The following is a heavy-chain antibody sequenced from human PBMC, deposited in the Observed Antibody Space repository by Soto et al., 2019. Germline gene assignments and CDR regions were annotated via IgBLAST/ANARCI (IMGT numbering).Heavy chain of an antibody. Sequence: QVQLEQSGAEVKKPGSSVKVSCKASGGTLSDHGVAWLRQAPGQGLEWMGGTIPVFNTAKYAQKFQGRVTVTADKFTNIAYMELSTPRSADTAFYFCARGVYGSGNYYTGPSAFDIWGQGTMVIVSS. J-gene: IGHJ3*02. CDR2: TIPVFNTA. CDR3: ARGVYGSGNYYTGPSAFDI. V-gene: IGHV1-69*06. CDR1: GGTLSDHG. D-gene: IGHD3-10*01.